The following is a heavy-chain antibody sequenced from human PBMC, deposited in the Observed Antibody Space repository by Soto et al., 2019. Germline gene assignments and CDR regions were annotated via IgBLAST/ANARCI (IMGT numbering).Heavy chain of an antibody. J-gene: IGHJ6*03. D-gene: IGHD3-9*01. CDR3: ARGTIFYLEYYYMDV. Sequence: QVQLVESGGGVVQPGRSLRLSCAASGFTFSSYGMHWVRQAPGKGLEWVAVIWYDGSNKYYADSVKGRFTISRDNSKNPLYLQMNSLRAEDTAVYYCARGTIFYLEYYYMDVWGKGTTVTVSS. V-gene: IGHV3-33*01. CDR1: GFTFSSYG. CDR2: IWYDGSNK.